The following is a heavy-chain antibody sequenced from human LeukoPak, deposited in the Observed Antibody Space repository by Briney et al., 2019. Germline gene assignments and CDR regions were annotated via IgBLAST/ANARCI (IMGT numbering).Heavy chain of an antibody. CDR1: GGSISSYY. V-gene: IGHV4-59*12. CDR3: ARLVPGYGSGSYGYYFDY. Sequence: SETLSLTCTVSGGSISSYYWSWIRQPSGKGLEWIGYIYYSGSTNYNPSLKSRVTISVDTSKNQFSLKLSSVTAADTAVYYCARLVPGYGSGSYGYYFDYWGQGTQVTVSS. CDR2: IYYSGST. J-gene: IGHJ4*02. D-gene: IGHD3-10*01.